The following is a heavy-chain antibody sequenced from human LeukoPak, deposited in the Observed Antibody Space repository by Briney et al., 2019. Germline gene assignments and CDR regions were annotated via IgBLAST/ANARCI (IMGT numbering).Heavy chain of an antibody. V-gene: IGHV5-51*01. CDR2: IDPSDSET. CDR3: ARQTAMGRSGDY. D-gene: IGHD5-18*01. CDR1: GYSFTSYW. J-gene: IGHJ4*02. Sequence: GESLKISCKASGYSFTSYWIGWVRQMPGKGLEWMGIIDPSDSETRYTPSFQGQVTISVDKSLTTADLQWSSLKASDTAMYYCARQTAMGRSGDYWSQGTLVTVSS.